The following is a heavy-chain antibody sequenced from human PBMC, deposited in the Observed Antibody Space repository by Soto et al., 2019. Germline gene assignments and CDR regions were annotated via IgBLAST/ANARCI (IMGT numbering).Heavy chain of an antibody. V-gene: IGHV4-34*01. Sequence: QVQLQQWGAGLLKPSETLSLTCAVYGGSFSGYYWSWIRQPPGKGLEWIGEINHSGSTNYNPSLKSRVTISVDTSKNQFSLKLSSVTAADTAVYYCASKGDIVVVPAASHFDYWGQGTLVTVSS. CDR1: GGSFSGYY. J-gene: IGHJ4*02. D-gene: IGHD2-2*01. CDR3: ASKGDIVVVPAASHFDY. CDR2: INHSGST.